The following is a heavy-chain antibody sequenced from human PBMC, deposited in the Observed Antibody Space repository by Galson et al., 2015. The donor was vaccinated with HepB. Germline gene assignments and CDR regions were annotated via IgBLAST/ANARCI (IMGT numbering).Heavy chain of an antibody. CDR1: GFTFSNAW. J-gene: IGHJ4*02. CDR3: TTDHEGSGYYFFGY. D-gene: IGHD3-22*01. Sequence: SLRLSCAASGFTFSNAWMSWVRQAPGKGLEWVGRIKSKTDGGTTDYAAPVKGRFTISRDDSKNTLYLQMNSLKTEDTAVYYCTTDHEGSGYYFFGYWGQGTLVTVSS. V-gene: IGHV3-15*01. CDR2: IKSKTDGGTT.